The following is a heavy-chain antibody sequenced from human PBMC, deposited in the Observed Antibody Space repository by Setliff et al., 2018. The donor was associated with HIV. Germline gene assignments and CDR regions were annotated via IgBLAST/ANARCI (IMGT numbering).Heavy chain of an antibody. V-gene: IGHV3-9*01. CDR3: TRDFSRAVAVFEK. J-gene: IGHJ4*02. CDR1: GFIFDDYA. D-gene: IGHD6-19*01. Sequence: GGSLRLSCAASGFIFDDYAMHWVRQAPGKGLEWVSGISWNSGSIGYADSVKGRFTISRDNAKNSLYLQMNSLRAEDTAFYYCTRDFSRAVAVFEKWGPGTQVTVSS. CDR2: ISWNSGSI.